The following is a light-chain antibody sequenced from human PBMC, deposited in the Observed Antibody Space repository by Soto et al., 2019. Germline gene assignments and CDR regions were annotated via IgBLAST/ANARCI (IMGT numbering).Light chain of an antibody. CDR2: EVN. Sequence: QSALTQPPSASGSPGQSVTISCTGSNTDVGAYNYVTWYQQYPGKAPTVMIYEVNNRPSGVSNRFSGSKSGNTAYLTISGLQVEDEAEYFCFSFTTTSTHVFGTGTKLTVL. CDR1: NTDVGAYNY. J-gene: IGLJ1*01. CDR3: FSFTTTSTHV. V-gene: IGLV2-14*01.